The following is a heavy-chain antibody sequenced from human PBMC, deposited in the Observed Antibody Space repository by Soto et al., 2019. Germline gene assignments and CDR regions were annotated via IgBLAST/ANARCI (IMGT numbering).Heavy chain of an antibody. CDR2: IYYSGST. CDR1: AGSFSGYY. Sequence: ETLSLTCGVYAGSFSGYYWSWIRQPPGKGLEWIGYIYYSGSTNYNPSLKSRVTISVDTSKNQFSLKLSSVTAADTAVYYCARGNYYGSGSYPNWFDPWGQGTLVTVSS. V-gene: IGHV4-59*01. D-gene: IGHD3-10*01. J-gene: IGHJ5*02. CDR3: ARGNYYGSGSYPNWFDP.